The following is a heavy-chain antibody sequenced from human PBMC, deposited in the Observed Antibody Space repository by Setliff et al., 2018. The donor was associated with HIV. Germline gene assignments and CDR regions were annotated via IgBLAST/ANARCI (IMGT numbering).Heavy chain of an antibody. CDR2: IKQDGKK. CDR3: ARLVGGYHLSPYYYYYMDV. V-gene: IGHV3-7*03. J-gene: IGHJ6*03. CDR1: EFTSSGYS. Sequence: PGGSLRLSCVASEFTSSGYSMTWVRQAQGKGLEWVANIKQDGKKYYVDSVKGRFTITRDNAKNSLYLQMNSLRAEDTAVYYCARLVGGYHLSPYYYYYMDVWGKGTTVTVSS. D-gene: IGHD3-22*01.